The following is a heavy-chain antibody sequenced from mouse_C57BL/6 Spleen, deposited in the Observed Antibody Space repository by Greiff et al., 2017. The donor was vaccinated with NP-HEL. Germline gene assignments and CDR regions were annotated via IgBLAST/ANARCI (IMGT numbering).Heavy chain of an antibody. CDR2: ISSGSSTI. V-gene: IGHV5-17*01. J-gene: IGHJ3*01. Sequence: EVKLVESGGGLVKPGGSLKLSCAASGFTFSDYGMHWVRQAPEKGLEWVAYISSGSSTIYYADTVKGRFTISRDNAKNTLFLQMTSLRSEDTAMYYCAREDTGTGFAYWGQGTLVTVSA. CDR3: AREDTGTGFAY. CDR1: GFTFSDYG. D-gene: IGHD4-1*01.